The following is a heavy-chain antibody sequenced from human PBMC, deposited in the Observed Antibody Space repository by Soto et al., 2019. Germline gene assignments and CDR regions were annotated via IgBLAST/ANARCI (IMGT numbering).Heavy chain of an antibody. J-gene: IGHJ5*02. D-gene: IGHD4-17*01. Sequence: EVQLVESGGGLVQPGRSLRLSCAASGFTFDDYAMHWVRQAPGKGLEWVSGISWNRGSIGYADSVKGRFTISRDNAKNALYLQMNSLRAEDTALYYCAKDVDRDGDLNWFDPWGQGTLVTVSS. CDR2: ISWNRGSI. CDR3: AKDVDRDGDLNWFDP. V-gene: IGHV3-9*01. CDR1: GFTFDDYA.